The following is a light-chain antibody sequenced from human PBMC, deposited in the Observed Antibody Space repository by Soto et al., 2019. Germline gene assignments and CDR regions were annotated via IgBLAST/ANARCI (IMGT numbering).Light chain of an antibody. CDR2: EVS. Sequence: QSVLTQPASVSGSPGQSITISCTGTSSDVGGYNYVSWYQQHPGKAPKLMIYEVSNRPSGVSNRFSGSKSGNTASLTISGLQAEDYADYYCSSYTTSAPYVFGSGINVTVL. V-gene: IGLV2-14*01. CDR3: SSYTTSAPYV. CDR1: SSDVGGYNY. J-gene: IGLJ1*01.